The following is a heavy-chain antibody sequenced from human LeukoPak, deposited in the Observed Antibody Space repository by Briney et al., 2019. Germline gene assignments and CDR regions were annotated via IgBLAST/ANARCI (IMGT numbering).Heavy chain of an antibody. CDR3: AREGPLGYCSSTSCPDDY. Sequence: PGGSLRLSCAASGFTFSSYSMNWVRQAPGKGLEWVSSISSSSSYIYYADSVKGRFTISRDNAKNSLYLQMNSLRAEDTAVYYCAREGPLGYCSSTSCPDDYWGQGTLVTVSS. CDR2: ISSSSSYI. J-gene: IGHJ4*02. V-gene: IGHV3-21*01. CDR1: GFTFSSYS. D-gene: IGHD2-2*01.